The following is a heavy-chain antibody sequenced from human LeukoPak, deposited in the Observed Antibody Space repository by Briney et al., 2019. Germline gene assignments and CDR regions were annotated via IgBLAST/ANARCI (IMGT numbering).Heavy chain of an antibody. Sequence: ASVKVSCKASGGTFSSYAISWVRQAPGQGLEWMGGIIPIFGTANYAQKFQGRVTITADESTSTAYMELSSLRSEDTAVYYCARDYDRYYYDSSGRGGFDYWGQGTLVTVSS. CDR1: GGTFSSYA. CDR2: IIPIFGTA. V-gene: IGHV1-69*01. J-gene: IGHJ4*02. D-gene: IGHD3-22*01. CDR3: ARDYDRYYYDSSGRGGFDY.